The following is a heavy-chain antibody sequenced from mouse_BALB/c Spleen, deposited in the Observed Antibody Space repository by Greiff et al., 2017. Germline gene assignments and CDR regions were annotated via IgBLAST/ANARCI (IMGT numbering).Heavy chain of an antibody. CDR1: GFTFSSFG. V-gene: IGHV5-17*02. CDR2: ISSGSSTI. CDR3: ARSVITTVPDY. D-gene: IGHD1-1*01. J-gene: IGHJ2*01. Sequence: EVKLMESGGGLVQPGGSRKLSCAASGFTFSSFGMHWVRQAPEKGLEWVAYISSGSSTIYYADTVKGRFTISRDNPKNTLFLQMTSLRSEDTAMYYCARSVITTVPDYWGQGTTLTVSS.